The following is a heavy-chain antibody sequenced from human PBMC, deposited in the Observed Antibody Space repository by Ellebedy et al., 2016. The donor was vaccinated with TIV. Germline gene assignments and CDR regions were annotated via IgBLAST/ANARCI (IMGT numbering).Heavy chain of an antibody. CDR2: ISYDGSNK. Sequence: GESLKISCAASGFTFSSYSMHWVRQAPGKGLEWVAVISYDGSNKYYADSVKGRFTISRDNAKNSVYLQMNSLRAGDTAVYYCARDLITMVRGVMEEGYWGQGTLVTVSS. D-gene: IGHD3-10*01. CDR1: GFTFSSYS. J-gene: IGHJ4*02. CDR3: ARDLITMVRGVMEEGY. V-gene: IGHV3-30-3*01.